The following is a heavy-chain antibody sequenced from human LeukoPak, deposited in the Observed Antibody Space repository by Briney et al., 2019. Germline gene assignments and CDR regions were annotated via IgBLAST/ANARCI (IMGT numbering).Heavy chain of an antibody. CDR3: AKSRGVYGDYWYYFDY. CDR1: GFRFSSYV. Sequence: GGSLRLSCVASGFRFSSYVMNWVRQAPGKGLEWVSFISGSGGTTHYADSVKGRFTISRDNSKNTLYLQMNSLRAEDTAVYYCAKSRGVYGDYWYYFDYWGQGTLVTVSS. J-gene: IGHJ4*02. CDR2: ISGSGGTT. D-gene: IGHD4-17*01. V-gene: IGHV3-23*01.